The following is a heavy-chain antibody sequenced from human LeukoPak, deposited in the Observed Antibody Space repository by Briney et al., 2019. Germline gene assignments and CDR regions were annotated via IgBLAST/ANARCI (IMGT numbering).Heavy chain of an antibody. CDR3: ARDGSWFRFWFDP. D-gene: IGHD6-13*01. V-gene: IGHV4-34*01. CDR1: GGSFSGYY. Sequence: SETLSLTCAVYGGSFSGYYWSWIRQPPGKGLEWIGEINHSGSTNYNPSLKSRVTISVDTSKNQFSLKLSSVTAADTAVYYCARDGSWFRFWFDPWGQGTLVTVSS. CDR2: INHSGST. J-gene: IGHJ5*02.